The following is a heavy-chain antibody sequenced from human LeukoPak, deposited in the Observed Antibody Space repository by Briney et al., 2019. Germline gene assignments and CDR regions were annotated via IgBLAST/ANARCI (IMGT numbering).Heavy chain of an antibody. CDR3: ARGPGYCSSTNCYYFDY. V-gene: IGHV3-30*02. D-gene: IGHD2-2*01. Sequence: GGSLRLSCAASGFTFSSYGMHWVRQAPGKGLEWVAFIRYDGSNKYYADSVKGRFTISRDNSKNTLYLQMSSLRAEDAAVYYCARGPGYCSSTNCYYFDYWGQGTLVTVSS. CDR1: GFTFSSYG. J-gene: IGHJ4*02. CDR2: IRYDGSNK.